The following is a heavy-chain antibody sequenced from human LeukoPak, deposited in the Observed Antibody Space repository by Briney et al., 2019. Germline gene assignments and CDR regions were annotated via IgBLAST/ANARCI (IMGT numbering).Heavy chain of an antibody. Sequence: SETLSLTCTVSGGSISSYYWSWIRQPPGKGLEWIGCIYYSGSANYNPSLKSRVTISVDTSKNQISLKLSSVTAADTAVYYCAREPPSGSLNSLDWFDPWGQGTLVTVSS. CDR3: AREPPSGSLNSLDWFDP. V-gene: IGHV4-59*01. CDR2: IYYSGSA. J-gene: IGHJ5*02. D-gene: IGHD1-26*01. CDR1: GGSISSYY.